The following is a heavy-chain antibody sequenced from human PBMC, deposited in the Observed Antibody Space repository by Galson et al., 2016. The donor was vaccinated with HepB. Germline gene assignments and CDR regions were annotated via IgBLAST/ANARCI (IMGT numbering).Heavy chain of an antibody. CDR1: GHIVSNDY. CDR2: LYPGGSI. J-gene: IGHJ5*02. Sequence: SLRLSCAASGHIVSNDYMNWVRQAPGQGLEWVSVLYPGGSICYADSEKGRFTISRDNSKNTLYLQMHSLRAEDTAVYYCARAVGYRSDWYGWLDPWGQGTLVTVSS. V-gene: IGHV3-53*01. CDR3: ARAVGYRSDWYGWLDP. D-gene: IGHD6-13*01.